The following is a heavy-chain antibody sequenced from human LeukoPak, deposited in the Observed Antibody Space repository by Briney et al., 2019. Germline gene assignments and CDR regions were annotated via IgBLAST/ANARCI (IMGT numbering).Heavy chain of an antibody. J-gene: IGHJ6*03. Sequence: GASVKVSCKASGYTFTGYYMHWVRQAPGQGLEWMGWINPNSGGTNYAQKFQGRVTMTRDTSISTAYMELSRLRSDDTAVYYCARDRSVATIYGAIYYYYYMDVWGKGTTVTVSS. V-gene: IGHV1-2*02. CDR3: ARDRSVATIYGAIYYYYYMDV. CDR1: GYTFTGYY. D-gene: IGHD5-12*01. CDR2: INPNSGGT.